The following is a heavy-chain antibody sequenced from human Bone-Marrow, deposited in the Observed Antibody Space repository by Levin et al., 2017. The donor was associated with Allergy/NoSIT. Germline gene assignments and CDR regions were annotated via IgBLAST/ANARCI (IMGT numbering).Heavy chain of an antibody. V-gene: IGHV4-30-4*01. D-gene: IGHD4-17*01. CDR3: ARGRYGDSVSYYYGIDV. J-gene: IGHJ6*02. Sequence: SETLSLTCTVSGGSIRIGNYYWNWIRQPPGKGLEWIGYIYYSGNAYYNPSLESRLTISVDTYNNRFSLKLRPVTAADTAVYYCARGRYGDSVSYYYGIDVWGQGTSVTVSS. CDR2: IYYSGNA. CDR1: GGSIRIGNYY.